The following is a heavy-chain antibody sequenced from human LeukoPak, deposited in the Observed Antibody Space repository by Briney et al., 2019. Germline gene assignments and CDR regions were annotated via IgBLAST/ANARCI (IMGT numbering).Heavy chain of an antibody. CDR2: IYSGGNT. V-gene: IGHV3-53*01. J-gene: IGHJ6*02. D-gene: IGHD3-3*01. Sequence: PGGSLRLSCAASGFSFSSSAMSWVRQAPGKGLEWVSVIYSGGNTYYADSVKGRFTISRDNSKNTLYLQMNSLRAEDTAVYYCARDFALITVFGVALYGMDVWGQGTTVTVSS. CDR3: ARDFALITVFGVALYGMDV. CDR1: GFSFSSSA.